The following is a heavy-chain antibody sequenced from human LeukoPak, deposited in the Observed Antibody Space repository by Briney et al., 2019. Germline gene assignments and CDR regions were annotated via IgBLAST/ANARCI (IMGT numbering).Heavy chain of an antibody. CDR2: IIPIFGTT. J-gene: IGHJ4*02. CDR3: ARVLSSGYFPLDY. CDR1: GGTFNSYT. V-gene: IGHV1-69*06. D-gene: IGHD3-22*01. Sequence: GASVKVSCKASGGTFNSYTISWVRQAPGQGFEWMGGIIPIFGTTKYAQKFQDRVTITADKSTSTAFMELSSLRSEDTAVYYCARVLSSGYFPLDYWGQGTLVTVSS.